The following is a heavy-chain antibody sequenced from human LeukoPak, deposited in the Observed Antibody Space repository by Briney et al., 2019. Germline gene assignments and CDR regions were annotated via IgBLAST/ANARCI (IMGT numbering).Heavy chain of an antibody. Sequence: SETLSLTCAVYGGSFSGYYWSWIRQPPGKGLEWIGEINHSGSTNYNPSLKSRVTISVDTSKNQFSLKLSSVPAADTAVYYCARGFTILWFGEGYGMDVWGQGTTVTVSS. CDR2: INHSGST. D-gene: IGHD3-10*01. CDR1: GGSFSGYY. CDR3: ARGFTILWFGEGYGMDV. V-gene: IGHV4-34*01. J-gene: IGHJ6*02.